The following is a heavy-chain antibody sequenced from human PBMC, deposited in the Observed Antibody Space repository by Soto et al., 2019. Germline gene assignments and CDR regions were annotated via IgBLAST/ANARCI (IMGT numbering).Heavy chain of an antibody. CDR1: GGSVSSGVFS. CDR3: ARGHYYYAMDV. J-gene: IGHJ6*02. Sequence: PSETLSLTCAVSGGSVSSGVFSWNWLRQPPGQGLEWIGYISHGGSPHYTPSLRSRVSISVDSSTNVISLNLTPMTPADTAVYFCARGHYYYAMDVWGQGTTVTVSS. CDR2: ISHGGSP. V-gene: IGHV4-30-2*01.